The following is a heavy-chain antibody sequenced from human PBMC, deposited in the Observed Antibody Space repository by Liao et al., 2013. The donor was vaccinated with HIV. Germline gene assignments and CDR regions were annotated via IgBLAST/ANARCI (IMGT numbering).Heavy chain of an antibody. D-gene: IGHD3-16*01. J-gene: IGHJ4*02. CDR1: GESFSGYY. CDR3: ARGFRLRLGLVDY. Sequence: QVHLQQWGAGLLKPSETLSLTCAVFGESFSGYYWSWIRQPPGKGLEWIGEINHSGSTNYNPSLKSRVTISVDTSKNQFSLKLSSVTAADTAVYYCARGFRLRLGLVDYWGQGTLVTVSS. CDR2: INHSGST. V-gene: IGHV4-34*01.